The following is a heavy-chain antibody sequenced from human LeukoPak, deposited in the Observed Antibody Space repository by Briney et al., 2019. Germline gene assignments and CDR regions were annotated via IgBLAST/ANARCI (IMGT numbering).Heavy chain of an antibody. Sequence: PGGSLRLSCAASGFTFSSYSMNWVRQAPGKGLEWVSYISSSSSTICYADSVKGRFTISRDNAKNSLYLQMNSLRAEDTAVYYCARDLITGGYSYGFDYWGQGTLVTVSS. CDR1: GFTFSSYS. CDR3: ARDLITGGYSYGFDY. CDR2: ISSSSSTI. V-gene: IGHV3-48*01. D-gene: IGHD5-18*01. J-gene: IGHJ4*02.